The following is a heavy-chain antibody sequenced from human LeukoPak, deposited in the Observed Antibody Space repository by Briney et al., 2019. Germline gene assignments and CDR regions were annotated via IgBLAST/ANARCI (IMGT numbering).Heavy chain of an antibody. CDR3: ARSEQWLGLQDY. D-gene: IGHD6-19*01. CDR2: INPNSGGT. CDR1: GYTFTGYY. Sequence: ASVKVSCKASGYTFTGYYMHWVRQATGQGLEWMGWINPNSGGTNYAQKFQGRVTMTRDTSISTAYMELSRLRSDDTAVYYCARSEQWLGLQDYWGQGTLVTVSS. J-gene: IGHJ4*02. V-gene: IGHV1-2*02.